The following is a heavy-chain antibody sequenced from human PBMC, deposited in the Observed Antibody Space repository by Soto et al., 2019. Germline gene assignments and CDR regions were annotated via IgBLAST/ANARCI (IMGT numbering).Heavy chain of an antibody. CDR1: GFSVSYNY. J-gene: IGHJ4*02. V-gene: IGHV3-66*01. Sequence: EVQLAESGGGLVQPGGSLRLSCAASGFSVSYNYMSWVRQAPGKGLEWVSVIHRAGSTYYADSVKGRFTISRDTSKNTVYLQMSSLRVDDTAVYYCARVDGGNSGWGQGTLVTVSP. CDR2: IHRAGST. D-gene: IGHD2-21*02. CDR3: ARVDGGNSG.